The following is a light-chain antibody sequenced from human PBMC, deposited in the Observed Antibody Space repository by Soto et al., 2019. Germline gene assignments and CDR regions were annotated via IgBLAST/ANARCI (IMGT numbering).Light chain of an antibody. Sequence: QLVLTQSSSASASLGSSVKLTCTLSSGHSTYIIAWHQQQPGKAPRYLMKLEGSGSYNKGSGIPDRFPGSSSGADRYLTISNLQFEDEADYYCETWDTNVVVFGGGTKVTVL. CDR1: SGHSTYI. CDR2: LEGSGSY. V-gene: IGLV4-60*02. J-gene: IGLJ2*01. CDR3: ETWDTNVVV.